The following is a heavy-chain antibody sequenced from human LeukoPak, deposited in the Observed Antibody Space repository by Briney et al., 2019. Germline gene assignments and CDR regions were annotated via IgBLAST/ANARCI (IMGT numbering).Heavy chain of an antibody. J-gene: IGHJ4*02. CDR1: GFTFSSYA. V-gene: IGHV3-30-3*01. CDR3: ARDHPSDIVVVPAANPFDY. Sequence: GGSLRLSCAASGFTFSSYAMHWVRQAPGKGLEWVAVISYDGSNKYYADSVKGRFTISRDNSKNTLYLQMNSLRAEDTAVYYCARDHPSDIVVVPAANPFDYWGQGTLVTVSS. CDR2: ISYDGSNK. D-gene: IGHD2-2*01.